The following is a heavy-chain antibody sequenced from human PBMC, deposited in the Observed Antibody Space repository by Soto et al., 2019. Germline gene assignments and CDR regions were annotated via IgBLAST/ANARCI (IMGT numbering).Heavy chain of an antibody. CDR3: ARDVGSGSYWDLDPVYYFDY. CDR2: ISAYNGNT. CDR1: GYTFTSYG. J-gene: IGHJ4*02. V-gene: IGHV1-18*01. Sequence: QVQLVQSGAEVKKPGASVKVSCKASGYTFTSYGISWVRQAPGQGLEWMGWISAYNGNTNYAQKLQGRVTMTTDTSTSTAYMELRSLRSDDTAVYYCARDVGSGSYWDLDPVYYFDYWGQATLVTVSS. D-gene: IGHD3-10*01.